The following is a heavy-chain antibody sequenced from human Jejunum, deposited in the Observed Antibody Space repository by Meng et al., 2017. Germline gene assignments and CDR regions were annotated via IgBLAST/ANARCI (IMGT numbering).Heavy chain of an antibody. Sequence: QGHLAGAGPGLVRPSETLSLICTVSGGSFRRAGYQWGWIRQPPGKGLEWIGYASTNYNPSLKSRVTISLDTSRNQFSLSLSSVTAADTAVYYCARDHMGSLDYWGQGILVTVSS. CDR1: GGSFRRAGYQ. D-gene: IGHD1-26*01. CDR2: AST. J-gene: IGHJ4*02. V-gene: IGHV4-61*08. CDR3: ARDHMGSLDY.